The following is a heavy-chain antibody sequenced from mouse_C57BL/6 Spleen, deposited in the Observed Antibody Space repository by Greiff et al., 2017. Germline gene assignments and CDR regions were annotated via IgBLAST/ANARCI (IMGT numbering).Heavy chain of an antibody. D-gene: IGHD2-5*01. CDR1: GYSITSGYY. CDR2: ISYDGSN. Sequence: EVKLMASGPGLVKPSQSLSLTCSVTGYSITSGYYWNWIRQFPGNKLEWMGYISYDGSNNYNPSLKNRISITRDTSKNQFFLKLISVTTEDTATYYCARDSNVMDYWGQGTSVTVAS. V-gene: IGHV3-6*01. J-gene: IGHJ4*01. CDR3: ARDSNVMDY.